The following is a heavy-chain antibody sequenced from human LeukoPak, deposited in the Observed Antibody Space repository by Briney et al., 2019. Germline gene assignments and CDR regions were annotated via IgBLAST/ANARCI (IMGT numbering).Heavy chain of an antibody. CDR1: GGSISSYY. D-gene: IGHD1-26*01. J-gene: IGHJ6*03. Sequence: SETLSLTCTVSGGSISSYYWSWIRQPAGKGLEWIGRIYTSGSTNYNPSLKSRVTMSVDTSKNQFSLKLSSVTAADTAVYYCARDRSYVFYYYMDVWGKGTTVTVSS. CDR3: ARDRSYVFYYYMDV. CDR2: IYTSGST. V-gene: IGHV4-4*07.